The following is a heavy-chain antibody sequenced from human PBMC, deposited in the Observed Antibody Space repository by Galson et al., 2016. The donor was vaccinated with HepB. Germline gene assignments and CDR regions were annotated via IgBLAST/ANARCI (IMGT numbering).Heavy chain of an antibody. CDR2: IDPSDSYT. V-gene: IGHV5-10-1*01. D-gene: IGHD2-21*02. Sequence: QSGAEVKKPGESLRISCKASGYTFTTYWISWVRQMPGKGLEWIGRIDPSDSYTNYSPSFQGHVTISADKSFSTAYLRWSGLKASDTAMYFCARHPTPIVVVTTNRRDTWGQGTLVTVSS. CDR1: GYTFTTYW. J-gene: IGHJ5*02. CDR3: ARHPTPIVVVTTNRRDT.